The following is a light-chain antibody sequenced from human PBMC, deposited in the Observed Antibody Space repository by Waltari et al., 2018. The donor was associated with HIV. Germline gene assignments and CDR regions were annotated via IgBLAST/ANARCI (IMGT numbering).Light chain of an antibody. V-gene: IGLV2-23*02. J-gene: IGLJ1*01. Sequence: QSALTQPASVSGSPGQSITISCTGTSSDVGGYHHVSWYQQHPGKAPKLMIHDVIKRPSGVSNRFSGSKSGNTASLTISGLQAEDEADYYCCSYAGSGTYVFGTGTKVTVL. CDR3: CSYAGSGTYV. CDR2: DVI. CDR1: SSDVGGYHH.